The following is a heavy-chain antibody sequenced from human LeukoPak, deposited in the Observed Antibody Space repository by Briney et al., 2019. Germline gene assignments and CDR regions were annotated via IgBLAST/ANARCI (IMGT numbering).Heavy chain of an antibody. D-gene: IGHD3-10*01. CDR1: GFSFCSYS. J-gene: IGHJ4*02. V-gene: IGHV3-48*02. CDR2: ISRGRLTI. CDR3: ARGGSTMVRGVLDS. Sequence: PGGSLRLSCSASGFSFCSYSMNWVRRAPGKWLEWIPCISRGRLTIYYAESVKGRFHISRDNTAKSLYLQMGSLRDERTAVYYCARGGSTMVRGVLDSWGQGALVTVSS.